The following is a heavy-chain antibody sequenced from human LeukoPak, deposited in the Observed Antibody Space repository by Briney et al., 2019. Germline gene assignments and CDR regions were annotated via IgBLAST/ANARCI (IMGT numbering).Heavy chain of an antibody. V-gene: IGHV1-69*13. CDR1: GYTFTDYY. D-gene: IGHD1-26*01. CDR2: IFPIFATA. CDR3: ARESGSYEAYFDY. Sequence: GAPVKVSCKASGYTFTDYYLHWVRQAPGQGLEWMGRIFPIFATANYAQKFQGRVTITADESTSTAYMELSSLRSEDTAVYYCARESGSYEAYFDYWGQGTLVTVSS. J-gene: IGHJ4*02.